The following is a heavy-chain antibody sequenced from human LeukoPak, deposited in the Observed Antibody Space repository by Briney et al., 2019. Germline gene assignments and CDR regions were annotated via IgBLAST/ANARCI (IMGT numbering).Heavy chain of an antibody. CDR3: ARGSSSWYPSGNWFDH. Sequence: SETLSLTCAVYGGSFSGYYWSWIRQPPGKGLEWIGEINHSGSTNYNPSLKSRVTISVDTSKNQFSLKLSSVTAADTAVYYCARGSSSWYPSGNWFDHWGQGTLVTVSS. CDR2: INHSGST. CDR1: GGSFSGYY. D-gene: IGHD6-13*01. V-gene: IGHV4-34*01. J-gene: IGHJ5*02.